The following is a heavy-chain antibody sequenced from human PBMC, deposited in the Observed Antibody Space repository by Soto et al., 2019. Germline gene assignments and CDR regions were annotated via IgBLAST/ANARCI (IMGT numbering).Heavy chain of an antibody. D-gene: IGHD3-3*01. J-gene: IGHJ6*02. CDR1: GGTFSSYA. CDR3: ARDYDFWSGYGPNGMDV. V-gene: IGHV1-69*12. CDR2: IIPIFGTA. Sequence: QVQLVQSGAEVKKPGSSVKVSCKASGGTFSSYAISWVRQAPGQGLEWMGGIIPIFGTANYAEKFQGRVTITADESTSXPYMELSSLRSEDTAVYYCARDYDFWSGYGPNGMDVWGQGTTVTVSS.